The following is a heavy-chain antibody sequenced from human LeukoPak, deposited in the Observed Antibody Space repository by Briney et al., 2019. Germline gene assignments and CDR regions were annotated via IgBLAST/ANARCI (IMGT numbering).Heavy chain of an antibody. Sequence: GGSLRLSCAASGFTFSTYGMHWVRQAPGKGLEWVAVIWYDGSKKYYADSVKGRFTISRDNSKNTLYLQMNSLRDEDTAVYYCARAQDYDSSGYVDGFDIWGQGTMVAVSS. V-gene: IGHV3-33*01. CDR2: IWYDGSKK. CDR1: GFTFSTYG. D-gene: IGHD3-22*01. J-gene: IGHJ3*02. CDR3: ARAQDYDSSGYVDGFDI.